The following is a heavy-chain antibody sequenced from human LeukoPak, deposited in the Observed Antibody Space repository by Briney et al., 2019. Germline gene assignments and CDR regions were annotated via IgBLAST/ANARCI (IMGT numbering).Heavy chain of an antibody. CDR1: GGSFSGCY. CDR3: ARTMVRGAYSYHYYYMDV. Sequence: SETLSLTCAVYGGSFSGCYWSWIRQPPGKGLEWIGEINHSGSTNYNPSLKSRVTISVDTSKNQFSLKLSSVTAADTAVYYCARTMVRGAYSYHYYYMDVWGKGTPVTVSS. CDR2: INHSGST. D-gene: IGHD3-10*01. V-gene: IGHV4-34*01. J-gene: IGHJ6*03.